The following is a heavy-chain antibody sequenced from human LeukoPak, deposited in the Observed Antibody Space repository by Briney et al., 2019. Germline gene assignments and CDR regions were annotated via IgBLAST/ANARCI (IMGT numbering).Heavy chain of an antibody. CDR2: MYYTGST. Sequence: ETLSLTCTVSGDSISSYYWSWIRQPPGKGLEWIGYMYYTGSTTYNPTLKSRVIMSVDTSKNQLSLKLSSVTAADTAVYYCASRPIPVDIFDSWGQGTLVTVSS. CDR1: GDSISSYY. J-gene: IGHJ4*02. CDR3: ASRPIPVDIFDS. D-gene: IGHD6-19*01. V-gene: IGHV4-59*08.